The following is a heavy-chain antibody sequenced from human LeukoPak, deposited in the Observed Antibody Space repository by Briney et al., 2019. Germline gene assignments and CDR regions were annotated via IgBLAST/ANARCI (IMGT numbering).Heavy chain of an antibody. Sequence: GGSLRLSCAASGFSLSGYWMHWVRQAPGKGLVWVSRISPEGSGTTYADSVKGRFTISRDNSKNTLYLQMNSLRDEDAAVYHCTRVQAGRSGLMDVWGRGTTATVSS. CDR2: ISPEGSGT. D-gene: IGHD2-8*02. J-gene: IGHJ6*02. V-gene: IGHV3-74*01. CDR1: GFSLSGYW. CDR3: TRVQAGRSGLMDV.